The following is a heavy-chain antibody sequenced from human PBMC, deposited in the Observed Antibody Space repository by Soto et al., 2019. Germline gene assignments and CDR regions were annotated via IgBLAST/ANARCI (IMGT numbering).Heavy chain of an antibody. CDR3: EKSHTTSGWYVKTDY. Sequence: GGSLRLSCAASGFTFGDYAMQWVRQAPGKGLEWVSAISWNSGSIDYADSVKGRFTISRDNAKNSLYLQMNSLRAEDTALYYCEKSHTTSGWYVKTDYWGQGTRVTVSS. CDR2: ISWNSGSI. D-gene: IGHD6-19*01. V-gene: IGHV3-9*01. J-gene: IGHJ4*02. CDR1: GFTFGDYA.